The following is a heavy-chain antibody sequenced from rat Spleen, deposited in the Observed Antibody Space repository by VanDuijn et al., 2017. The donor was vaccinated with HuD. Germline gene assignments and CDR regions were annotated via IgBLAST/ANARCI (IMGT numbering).Heavy chain of an antibody. CDR2: ISTGGGST. D-gene: IGHD1-6*01. CDR1: GFTFSNYY. Sequence: EVQLVESGGGLVQPGRSLKLSCAASGFTFSNYYMAWVRKAPTKGLEWVAYISTGGGSTYYPDSVKGRFTVSRDDAKSTLYLQMNSLRSEDTATYYCTRDQGYTTVYGYNWFAYWGPGTLVTVSS. V-gene: IGHV5-27*01. CDR3: TRDQGYTTVYGYNWFAY. J-gene: IGHJ3*01.